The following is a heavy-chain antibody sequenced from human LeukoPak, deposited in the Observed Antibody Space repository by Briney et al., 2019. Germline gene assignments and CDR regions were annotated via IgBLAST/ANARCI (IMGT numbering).Heavy chain of an antibody. V-gene: IGHV5-51*01. CDR2: IYPGDSDT. J-gene: IGHJ5*02. CDR3: ARSSNYDFWSGYHPNWFDP. Sequence: GESLKISFKGSGYRFTSYWIGWVRPMPGKGLEWMGIIYPGDSDTRYSPSFQGQVTISADKSISTAYLQWSSLKASDTAMYYCARSSNYDFWSGYHPNWFDPWGQGTLVTVSS. CDR1: GYRFTSYW. D-gene: IGHD3-3*01.